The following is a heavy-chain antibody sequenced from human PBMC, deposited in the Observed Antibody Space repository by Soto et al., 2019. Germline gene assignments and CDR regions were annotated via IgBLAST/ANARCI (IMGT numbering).Heavy chain of an antibody. Sequence: SETLSLTCTVSGGSFSSSNYYWGWIRQPPGKGLEWIGNIFYGGGSGVAYYSPSLKSHVTISVDTSKNQFSLNMRSLTAADTAVYFCARRGGGDSLFDSWGQGKLVTVYS. CDR2: IFYGGGSGVA. CDR3: ARRGGGDSLFDS. V-gene: IGHV4-39*01. D-gene: IGHD4-17*01. CDR1: GGSFSSSNYY. J-gene: IGHJ4*02.